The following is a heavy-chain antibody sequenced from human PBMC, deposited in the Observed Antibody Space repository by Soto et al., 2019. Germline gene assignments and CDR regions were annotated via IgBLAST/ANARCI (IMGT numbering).Heavy chain of an antibody. CDR1: GFTFSNYG. CDR3: ARDLFGHYDFWSGYQVGY. CDR2: IDKSGTTR. V-gene: IGHV3-48*02. Sequence: GGSLRLSCVGSGFTFSNYGMNWVRQGPGKGLEWLSSIDKSGTTRYYADSVKGRFTISRDNAKNSLYLQMNSLRDEDTAVYYCARDLFGHYDFWSGYQVGYWGQGTLVTVSS. J-gene: IGHJ4*02. D-gene: IGHD3-3*01.